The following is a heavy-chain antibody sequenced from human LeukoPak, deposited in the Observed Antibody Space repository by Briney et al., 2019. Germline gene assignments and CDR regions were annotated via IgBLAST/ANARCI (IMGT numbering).Heavy chain of an antibody. V-gene: IGHV3-30*18. CDR1: GFTFSSYG. J-gene: IGHJ4*01. CDR3: AKAYYGSGTTPGYFDY. D-gene: IGHD3-10*01. Sequence: GRSLRLSCAASGFTFSSYGMHWVRQAPGKGLEWVAVISYDGSNKYYADSVKGRFTISRDNSKNTLYLQMNSLRAEDTAVYYCAKAYYGSGTTPGYFDYWGQGTPVPVSS. CDR2: ISYDGSNK.